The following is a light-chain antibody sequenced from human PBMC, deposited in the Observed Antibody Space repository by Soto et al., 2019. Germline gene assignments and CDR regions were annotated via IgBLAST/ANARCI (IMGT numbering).Light chain of an antibody. V-gene: IGKV3-15*01. CDR3: QHFNRWPLL. CDR2: GAS. Sequence: EIVMTQSPAMLSVSPGERATLSCRASQNVNNRLAWYQQKAGQPPRLLIYGASTRATGIPDRFSGSGSGREFTLTISSLQSEDFVVYYCQHFNRWPLLVGQGTKVEIK. J-gene: IGKJ1*01. CDR1: QNVNNR.